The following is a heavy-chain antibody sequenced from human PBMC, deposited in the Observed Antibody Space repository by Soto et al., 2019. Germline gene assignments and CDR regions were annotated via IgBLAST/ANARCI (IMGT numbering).Heavy chain of an antibody. CDR1: GGTFSSYA. V-gene: IGHV1-69*13. J-gene: IGHJ5*02. Sequence: SVKVSCKASGGTFSSYAISWVRQAPGQGLEWMGGIIPIFGTANYAQKFQGRVTIAADESTSTAYMELSSLRSEDTAVYYCASRGVAAAGKYWFDPWGQGTLVTVSS. D-gene: IGHD6-13*01. CDR3: ASRGVAAAGKYWFDP. CDR2: IIPIFGTA.